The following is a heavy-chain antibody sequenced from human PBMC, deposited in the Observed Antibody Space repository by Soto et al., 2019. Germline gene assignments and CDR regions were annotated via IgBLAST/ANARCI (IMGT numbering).Heavy chain of an antibody. J-gene: IGHJ3*02. CDR1: GFTFTSAA. V-gene: IGHV1-58*01. CDR3: ARGAKYYYDSSGYYWNLLGAFDI. CDR2: IVVGSGTA. Sequence: AAKVSCKASGFTFTSAAVQWVRQARGQRLEGIGWIVVGSGTANYAQKFQGRVTITADESTSTAYMELSSLRSEDTAVYYCARGAKYYYDSSGYYWNLLGAFDIWGQGTMVTVSS. D-gene: IGHD3-22*01.